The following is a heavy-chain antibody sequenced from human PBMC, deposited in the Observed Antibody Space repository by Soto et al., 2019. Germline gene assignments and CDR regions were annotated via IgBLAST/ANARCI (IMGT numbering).Heavy chain of an antibody. J-gene: IGHJ4*02. CDR3: VRGGSCTKGVCSVFGY. CDR2: ITYSGNT. D-gene: IGHD2-8*01. CDR1: GGSVSSVGYY. Sequence: SETLSLTCTVSGGSVSSVGYYWSWIRQHPGKRLEWIGYITYSGNTYYNPSLESRVTMSADTSMNQFSLKLSSVSSADTAVYFCVRGGSCTKGVCSVFGYWGQGTLVTVSS. V-gene: IGHV4-31*03.